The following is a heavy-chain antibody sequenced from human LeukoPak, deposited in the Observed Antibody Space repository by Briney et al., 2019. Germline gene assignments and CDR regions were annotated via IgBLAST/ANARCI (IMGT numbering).Heavy chain of an antibody. CDR3: TYDHFDS. Sequence: GGSLRLSCAASGITFRNYWTHWVRQTPGKGLVWVSRINSDGSRTNYADSVKGRFIIFRDNARNTLYLQMNSLRVDDTAIYYCTYDHFDSWGQGTLVTVSS. J-gene: IGHJ4*02. CDR2: INSDGSRT. D-gene: IGHD2-21*01. CDR1: GITFRNYW. V-gene: IGHV3-74*01.